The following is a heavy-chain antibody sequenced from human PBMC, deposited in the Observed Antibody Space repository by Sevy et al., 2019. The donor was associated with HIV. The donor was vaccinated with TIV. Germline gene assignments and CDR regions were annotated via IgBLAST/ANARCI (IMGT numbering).Heavy chain of an antibody. CDR3: ARDYDFWRGYYAGGYYYYGMDV. CDR2: IYTSGST. D-gene: IGHD3-3*01. J-gene: IGHJ6*02. CDR1: GGSISSYY. V-gene: IGHV4-4*07. Sequence: SETLSLTCTVSGGSISSYYWSWIRQPAGKGLEWIGRIYTSGSTNYNPSLKSRVTMSLDTSKHQYSLKLSLVTAADTAMYYCARDYDFWRGYYAGGYYYYGMDVWGQGTTVTVSS.